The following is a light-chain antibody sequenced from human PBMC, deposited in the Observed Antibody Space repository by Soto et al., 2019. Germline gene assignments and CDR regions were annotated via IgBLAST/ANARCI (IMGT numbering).Light chain of an antibody. CDR3: QQYHNWPPQYT. Sequence: EIVMTQSPASLSVSPGEGATLSCRARQTVASNLAWYQQKPGQAPRLLIHGASTRATGVPARFSGSGSGTDFTLTISSLQSEDFGVYYCQQYHNWPPQYTFGQGTKLQIK. CDR1: QTVASN. V-gene: IGKV3-15*01. CDR2: GAS. J-gene: IGKJ2*01.